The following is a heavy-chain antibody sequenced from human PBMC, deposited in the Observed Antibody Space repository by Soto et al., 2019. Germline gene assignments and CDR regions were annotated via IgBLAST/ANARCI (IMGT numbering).Heavy chain of an antibody. CDR1: GGSISSSSYY. D-gene: IGHD3-22*01. CDR3: ARHESPYDYDSSGYNFDY. V-gene: IGHV4-39*01. J-gene: IGHJ4*02. Sequence: SETLSLTCTVSGGSISSSSYYWGWIRQPPGKGLEWIGSIYYSGSTYYNPSLKSRVTISVDTSKNQFSLKLSSVTAADTAVYYCARHESPYDYDSSGYNFDYWGQGTLVTVSS. CDR2: IYYSGST.